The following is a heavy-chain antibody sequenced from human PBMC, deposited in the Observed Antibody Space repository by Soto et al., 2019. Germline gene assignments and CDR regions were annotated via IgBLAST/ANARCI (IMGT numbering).Heavy chain of an antibody. Sequence: EVQLVESGGGLVQPGRSLRLSCAASGFTFDDYAMLWVRQAPGKGLEWVSGISWNSGSIGYADSVKGRFTISRDNAKNSLYLQMNSLRAEDTALYYCAKDHMTTVTTFGTLDYWGQGTLVTVSS. CDR2: ISWNSGSI. V-gene: IGHV3-9*01. CDR1: GFTFDDYA. CDR3: AKDHMTTVTTFGTLDY. J-gene: IGHJ4*02. D-gene: IGHD4-17*01.